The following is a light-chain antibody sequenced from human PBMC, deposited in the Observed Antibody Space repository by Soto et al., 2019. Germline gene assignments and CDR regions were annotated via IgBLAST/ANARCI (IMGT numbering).Light chain of an antibody. CDR1: SSDVGGNSY. CDR2: DDT. J-gene: IGLJ1*01. Sequence: QSALIQPRSVSWSPGQSVTISCTGTSSDVGGNSYVSWYQQHPGKAPKLLIYDDTKRPSGVPDLFSGSKSGNTASLTISGLQAEDEADYYCCSYAGSFTYVFGTGTKVTVL. V-gene: IGLV2-11*01. CDR3: CSYAGSFTYV.